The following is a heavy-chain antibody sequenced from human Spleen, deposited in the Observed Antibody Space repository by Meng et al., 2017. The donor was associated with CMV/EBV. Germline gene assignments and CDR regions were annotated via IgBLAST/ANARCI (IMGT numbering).Heavy chain of an antibody. CDR2: INPSGGNA. CDR3: ARELRDTYNFDY. D-gene: IGHD3-3*01. J-gene: IGHJ4*02. Sequence: SCKASRNTFTSYYIHWLRQAPGQGLEWMGIINPSGGNAGYAQKFQGRVTMTRDTSTTTVYMELSSLGSDDTAVYYCARELRDTYNFDYWGQGTLVTVSS. CDR1: RNTFTSYY. V-gene: IGHV1-46*01.